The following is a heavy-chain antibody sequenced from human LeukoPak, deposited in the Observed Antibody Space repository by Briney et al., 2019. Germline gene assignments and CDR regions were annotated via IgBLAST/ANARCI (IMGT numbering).Heavy chain of an antibody. V-gene: IGHV3-7*01. Sequence: GGSLRLSCAASGFTLGSYWMSWVRQAPGKGLEWVANINEDGSEKYYVDSVKGRFTISRDNAKNSLYLQMNSLRAEDTAVYYCAREVAVADSQFDYWGQGTLVTVSS. J-gene: IGHJ4*02. D-gene: IGHD6-13*01. CDR3: AREVAVADSQFDY. CDR2: INEDGSEK. CDR1: GFTLGSYW.